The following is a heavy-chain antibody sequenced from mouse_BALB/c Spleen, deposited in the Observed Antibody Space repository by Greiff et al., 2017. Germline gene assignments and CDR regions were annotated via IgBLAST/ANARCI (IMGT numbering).Heavy chain of an antibody. J-gene: IGHJ4*01. CDR1: GFNIKDTY. D-gene: IGHD3-1*01. CDR3: ASVRDAMDY. V-gene: IGHV14-3*02. CDR2: IDPANGNT. Sequence: EVMLVESGAELVKPGASVKLSCTASGFNIKDTYMHWVKQRPEQGLEWIGRIDPANGNTKYDPKFQGKATITADTSSNTAYLQLSSLTSEDTAVYYCASVRDAMDYWGQGTSVTVSS.